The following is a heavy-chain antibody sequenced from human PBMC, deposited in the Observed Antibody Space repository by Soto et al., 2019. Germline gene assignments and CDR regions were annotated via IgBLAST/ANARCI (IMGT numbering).Heavy chain of an antibody. D-gene: IGHD4-17*01. CDR2: IYWDDDK. Sequence: QITLKESGPTLVKPTQTLTLTCTFSGFSLSTSGVSVGWIRQPPGKALEWLALIYWDDDKRYSPSLKSRLTIPKDTSKNQAVLTMPNMDPVDTATYFCAHITSPTVTTSAEYFHDWGQGTLVTVSS. CDR3: AHITSPTVTTSAEYFHD. J-gene: IGHJ1*01. V-gene: IGHV2-5*02. CDR1: GFSLSTSGVS.